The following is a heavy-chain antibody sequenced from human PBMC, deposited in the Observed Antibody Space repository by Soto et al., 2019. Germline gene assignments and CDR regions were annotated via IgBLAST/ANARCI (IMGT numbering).Heavy chain of an antibody. D-gene: IGHD2-15*01. J-gene: IGHJ2*01. CDR1: GGTFSSYT. CDR3: ARGLAADFPKWYFDL. V-gene: IGHV1-69*02. Sequence: SVKVSCKASGGTFSSYTISWVRQAPGQWLEWMGRIIPILGIANYAQKFQGRVTITADKSTSTAYMELSSLRSEDTAVYYCARGLAADFPKWYFDLWGRGTLVTVSS. CDR2: IIPILGIA.